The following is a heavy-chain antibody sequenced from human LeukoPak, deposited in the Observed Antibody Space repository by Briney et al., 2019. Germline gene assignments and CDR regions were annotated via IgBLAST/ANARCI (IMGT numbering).Heavy chain of an antibody. D-gene: IGHD3-10*01. V-gene: IGHV1-18*01. J-gene: IGHJ4*02. CDR3: ARAGDYYGSSSQYDY. CDR2: ISAYNGNT. CDR1: GYTFTSYG. Sequence: ASVKVSCKASGYTFTSYGISWVRQAPGQGLEWMGWISAYNGNTNYAQKLQGRVTMSTDTSTSTGYMELRSLRSDDTAVYYCARAGDYYGSSSQYDYWGQGTLVTVSS.